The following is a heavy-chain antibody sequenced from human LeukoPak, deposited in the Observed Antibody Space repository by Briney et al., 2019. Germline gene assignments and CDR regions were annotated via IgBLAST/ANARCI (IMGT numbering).Heavy chain of an antibody. CDR3: TRTYNIRYFDT. CDR1: GFIFSSYG. CDR2: IWSDASNT. Sequence: EGSLRLSCAASGFIFSSYGMHWVRQAPGKGLEWVAVIWSDASNTYYVDSVKGRFTISRDNSKNTLFLQMNSLRAEDTAVYYCTRTYNIRYFDTWGQGNLVTVSS. J-gene: IGHJ4*02. D-gene: IGHD3-9*01. V-gene: IGHV3-33*01.